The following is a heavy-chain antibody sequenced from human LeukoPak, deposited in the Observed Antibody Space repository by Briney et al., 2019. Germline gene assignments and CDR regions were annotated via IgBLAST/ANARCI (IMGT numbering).Heavy chain of an antibody. CDR1: GFTFTSYA. V-gene: IGHV3-23*01. D-gene: IGHD4-23*01. J-gene: IGHJ6*03. CDR2: IRGSGGST. CDR3: ARNGGGNSYYYYMDV. Sequence: PGGSLRLSCAAPGFTFTSYAMSWVRQAPGKGLEWVSAIRGSGGSTYYAASVKGWFTISTDNSKNPLYLQMNSLRAEATAVYYCARNGGGNSYYYYMDVWGKGTTVTVSS.